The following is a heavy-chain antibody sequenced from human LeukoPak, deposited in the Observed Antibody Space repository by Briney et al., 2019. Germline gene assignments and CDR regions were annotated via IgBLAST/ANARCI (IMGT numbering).Heavy chain of an antibody. J-gene: IGHJ4*02. CDR1: GGSFSGYY. D-gene: IGHD3-22*01. Sequence: KASETLSLTCAVYGGSFSGYYWSWIRQPPGKGLEWIGEINHSGSTNYNPSLKSRVTISVDTSKNQFSLKLSSVTAADTAIYYCSVGGYYSDYWGQGTLVTVSS. CDR3: SVGGYYSDY. CDR2: INHSGST. V-gene: IGHV4-34*03.